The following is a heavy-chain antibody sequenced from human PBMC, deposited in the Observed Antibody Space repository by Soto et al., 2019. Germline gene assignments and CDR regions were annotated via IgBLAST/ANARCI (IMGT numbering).Heavy chain of an antibody. CDR3: ARDQMVLGWFDP. CDR2: INAGTGNT. D-gene: IGHD3-3*02. Sequence: QVQLVQSGAEVKKPGASVKVSCKASGYNFTSYAMHWVRQAPGQRLEWMGWINAGTGNTKYSKKFQGRVTITRDTSASAVYRELSSRRSEDTAVYYCARDQMVLGWFDPWGQGTLVTVSS. J-gene: IGHJ5*02. V-gene: IGHV1-3*01. CDR1: GYNFTSYA.